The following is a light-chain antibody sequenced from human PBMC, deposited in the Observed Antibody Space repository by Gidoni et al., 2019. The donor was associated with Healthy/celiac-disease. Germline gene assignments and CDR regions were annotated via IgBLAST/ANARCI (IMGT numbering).Light chain of an antibody. V-gene: IGKV4-1*01. Sequence: DIVMTQSPDSLPVSLGERATINCKSSQSVLYSSNNKNYLALYQQKPGQPPKLLIYWASTRESGVPDRFSGSGSGTDFTLTISSLQAEDVAVYYCQQYYSTPQTFGQGTKVEIK. CDR3: QQYYSTPQT. CDR2: WAS. J-gene: IGKJ1*01. CDR1: QSVLYSSNNKNY.